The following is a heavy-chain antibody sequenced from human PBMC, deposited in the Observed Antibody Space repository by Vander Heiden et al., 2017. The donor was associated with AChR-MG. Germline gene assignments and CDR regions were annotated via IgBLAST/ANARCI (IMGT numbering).Heavy chain of an antibody. J-gene: IGHJ4*02. CDR1: GFPFSDYY. D-gene: IGHD3-16*01. CDR3: ATIGRFWGVDY. Sequence: QVQLVESGGGLVKPGGSLRLSCAASGFPFSDYYMSWIRQAPGMGLEWISYISTTGSTIYYADSVKGQFTISRDNAKNILYLQMKSLRAEDTAVYYCATIGRFWGVDYWGQGTLVTVSS. V-gene: IGHV3-11*01. CDR2: ISTTGSTI.